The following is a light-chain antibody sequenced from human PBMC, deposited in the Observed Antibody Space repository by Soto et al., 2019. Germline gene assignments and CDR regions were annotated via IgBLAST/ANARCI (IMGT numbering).Light chain of an antibody. J-gene: IGKJ3*01. CDR1: HNIRTY. V-gene: IGKV1-33*01. CDR2: YAS. CDR3: QQHDDLPFT. Sequence: DIQMTQSPSSLSASVGARVTSTCQASHNIRTYLNWYQQKPGQAPKLLIDYASNLGIVVPSRFSGRGSGTDFTFTISGLQKEVIATYYCQQHDDLPFTFGPGTKVDIK.